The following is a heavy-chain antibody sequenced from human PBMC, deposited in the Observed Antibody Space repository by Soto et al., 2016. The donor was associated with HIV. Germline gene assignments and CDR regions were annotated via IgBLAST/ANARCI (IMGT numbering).Heavy chain of an antibody. CDR1: GGPISQYY. Sequence: QVQLLQSGPGLVKPSETLSVNCTISGGPISQYYWNWIRQSPGKGLEWLGYVYYSGGSVTTPPSRVAFFXSMDTSKAQFSXRLTSLTAADTAIYYCAGYKITPGRKLDSTPWAQGTRSPSPQ. J-gene: IGHJ5*02. CDR3: AGYKITPGRKLDSTP. V-gene: IGHV4-59*01. D-gene: IGHD5-12*01. CDR2: VYYSGGS.